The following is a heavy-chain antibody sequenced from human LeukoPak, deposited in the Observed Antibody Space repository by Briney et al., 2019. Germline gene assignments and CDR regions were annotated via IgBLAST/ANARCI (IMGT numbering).Heavy chain of an antibody. CDR3: AKDAGGGLCYFDY. Sequence: QAGGSLRLSCATSGFTFSSYNMHWVRQAPGKGLEWVAFIQNDGSNTYYADSVKGRFTISRDNSKNTLYLQMNSLRAEDTTVYYCAKDAGGGLCYFDYWGQGTLVTVSS. D-gene: IGHD2-2*01. CDR2: IQNDGSNT. CDR1: GFTFSSYN. V-gene: IGHV3-30*02. J-gene: IGHJ4*02.